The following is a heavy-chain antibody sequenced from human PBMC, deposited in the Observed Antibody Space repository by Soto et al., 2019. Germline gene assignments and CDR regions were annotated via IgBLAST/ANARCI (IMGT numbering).Heavy chain of an antibody. CDR2: ISFDGTNT. V-gene: IGHV3-30*18. Sequence: GGSLRLSCAASGFSFSNYGIHWVRQAPGKGLEWVAFISFDGTNTYYTDYLRGRFTISRDNSKNTVYLQLNSLTAEDTAVYYCAKEPHNFTWYGSTGMDVWGQGTTVTVSS. CDR1: GFSFSNYG. D-gene: IGHD6-13*01. J-gene: IGHJ6*02. CDR3: AKEPHNFTWYGSTGMDV.